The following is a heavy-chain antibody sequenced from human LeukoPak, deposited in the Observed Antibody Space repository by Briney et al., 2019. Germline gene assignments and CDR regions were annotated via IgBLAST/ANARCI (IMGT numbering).Heavy chain of an antibody. Sequence: ASVKVSCKASGYTFTGYYMHWVRQAPGQGLEWMGWINPNSGGTNYAQKFQGRVTMTRDTSISTAYMELSRLRSDDTAVYYCARLILGYCSGTSCPNFDYWGQGTLVTVSS. CDR2: INPNSGGT. D-gene: IGHD2-2*01. J-gene: IGHJ4*02. CDR3: ARLILGYCSGTSCPNFDY. V-gene: IGHV1-2*02. CDR1: GYTFTGYY.